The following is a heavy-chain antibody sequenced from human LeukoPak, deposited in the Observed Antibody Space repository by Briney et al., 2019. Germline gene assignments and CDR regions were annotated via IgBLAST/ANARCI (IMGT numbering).Heavy chain of an antibody. Sequence: ASVKVSCKASGYTFTGYYMHWVRQAPGQGLEWMGWINPNSGGTNYAQKFQGRVIMTRDTSISTAYMELSRLRSDDTAVYYCARASLNYGDYYFDYWGQGTLVTVSS. V-gene: IGHV1-2*02. CDR2: INPNSGGT. J-gene: IGHJ4*02. CDR1: GYTFTGYY. CDR3: ARASLNYGDYYFDY. D-gene: IGHD4-17*01.